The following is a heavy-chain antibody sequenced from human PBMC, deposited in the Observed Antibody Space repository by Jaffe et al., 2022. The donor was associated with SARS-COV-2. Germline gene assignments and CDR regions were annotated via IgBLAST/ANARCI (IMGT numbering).Heavy chain of an antibody. Sequence: EEQLVESGGGLVQPGGSLRLSCSASGFTFSTYAMHWVRQAPGKGLEHVSVISSTGGSTYYEDSVKGRFTISRDNPKNTLYLHMSSLRAEDTAVYYCVKEEVGLTGTWFDPWGQGTLVSVSS. CDR1: GFTFSTYA. CDR2: ISSTGGST. CDR3: VKEEVGLTGTWFDP. V-gene: IGHV3-64D*09. D-gene: IGHD3-10*01. J-gene: IGHJ5*02.